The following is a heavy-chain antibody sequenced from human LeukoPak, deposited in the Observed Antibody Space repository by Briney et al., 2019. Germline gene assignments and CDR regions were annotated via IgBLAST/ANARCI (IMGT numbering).Heavy chain of an antibody. J-gene: IGHJ4*02. CDR3: AKDPPSVRGVIIRFDY. CDR2: ISGSGGST. CDR1: GFTFSSYA. Sequence: GGSLRLSCAASGFTFSSYAMSWVRQAPGKGLEWVSAISGSGGSTYYADSAKGRFTISRDNSKNTLYLQMNSLRAEDTAVYYCAKDPPSVRGVIIRFDYWGQGTLVTVSS. D-gene: IGHD3-10*01. V-gene: IGHV3-23*01.